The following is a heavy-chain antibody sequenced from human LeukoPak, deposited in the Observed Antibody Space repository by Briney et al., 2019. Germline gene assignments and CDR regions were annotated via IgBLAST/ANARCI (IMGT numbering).Heavy chain of an antibody. CDR3: RAYCSSTSCYGSLFDY. Sequence: SETLSLTCAVYGGSFSGYYWSWIRQPPGKGLEWIGEINHSGSTNYNPPLKSRVTISVDTSKNQFSLKLSSVTAADTAVYYCRAYCSSTSCYGSLFDYWGQGTLVTVSS. CDR2: INHSGST. CDR1: GGSFSGYY. V-gene: IGHV4-34*01. J-gene: IGHJ4*02. D-gene: IGHD2-2*01.